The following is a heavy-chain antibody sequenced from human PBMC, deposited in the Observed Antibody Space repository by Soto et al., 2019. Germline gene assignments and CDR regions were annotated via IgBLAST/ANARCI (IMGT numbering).Heavy chain of an antibody. D-gene: IGHD3-10*01. Sequence: QVQLQESGPGLVKPSETLSLTCTVSGSSISNYYWSWIRQPPGKGLEWIGYIYNNGRTNYNPSLESRVAISVDTSKNQISLNLTSVTAADTAVYYCTRPWSGDYAFDVWGQGTMVTVSS. CDR2: IYNNGRT. CDR3: TRPWSGDYAFDV. J-gene: IGHJ3*01. CDR1: GSSISNYY. V-gene: IGHV4-59*01.